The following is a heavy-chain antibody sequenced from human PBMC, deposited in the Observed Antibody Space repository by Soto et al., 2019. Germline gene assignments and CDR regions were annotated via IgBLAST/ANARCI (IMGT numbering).Heavy chain of an antibody. Sequence: QVQLVQSGAEVKKPGASVKVSCKASGYTFTSYAMHWVRQAPGQRLEWMGWINAGNGNTKYSQKFQGRVTITRDTSASTAYMELSSLRSEDTAVDYCARDQEHSSSSGGFDPWGQGTLVTVSS. CDR3: ARDQEHSSSSGGFDP. D-gene: IGHD6-6*01. CDR2: INAGNGNT. V-gene: IGHV1-3*01. CDR1: GYTFTSYA. J-gene: IGHJ5*02.